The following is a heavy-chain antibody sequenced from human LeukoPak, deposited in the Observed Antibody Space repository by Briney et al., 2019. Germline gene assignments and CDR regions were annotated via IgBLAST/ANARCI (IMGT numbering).Heavy chain of an antibody. Sequence: GASVKVSCKASGYTLTGYYMHWVRQAPGQGLEWMGWINPNSGGTNYAQKFQGRVTMTRDTSISTAYMELSRLRSDDTAVYYCARDGRMVRGVTIPGGYWGQGTLVTVSS. D-gene: IGHD3-10*01. CDR1: GYTLTGYY. CDR3: ARDGRMVRGVTIPGGY. J-gene: IGHJ4*02. CDR2: INPNSGGT. V-gene: IGHV1-2*02.